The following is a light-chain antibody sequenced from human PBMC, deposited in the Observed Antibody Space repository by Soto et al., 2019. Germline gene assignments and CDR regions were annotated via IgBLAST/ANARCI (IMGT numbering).Light chain of an antibody. Sequence: EILMTQSPATLSVSPGERATLSCRASQSVSSKLAWYQQKPGQAPRLLIYGASTRATGIPARFSGSGSGTEFTLTISSLQYEDFAVYYCQQYNNWLTWTFGQGTKVDIK. CDR2: GAS. CDR3: QQYNNWLTWT. J-gene: IGKJ1*01. V-gene: IGKV3-15*01. CDR1: QSVSSK.